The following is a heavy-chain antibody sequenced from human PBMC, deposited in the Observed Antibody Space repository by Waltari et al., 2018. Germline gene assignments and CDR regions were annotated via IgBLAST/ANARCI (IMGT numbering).Heavy chain of an antibody. V-gene: IGHV3-23*03. Sequence: EVQLVETGGGLVQPGGSLRLSCAASGFTFSSYAMSWVRQAPGKGLEWVSVIYSGGSTYYADSVKGRFTISRDNSKNTLYLQMNSLRAEDTAVYYCAGSIAAALYYFDYWGQGTLVTVSS. CDR1: GFTFSSYA. CDR3: AGSIAAALYYFDY. J-gene: IGHJ4*02. D-gene: IGHD6-13*01. CDR2: IYSGGST.